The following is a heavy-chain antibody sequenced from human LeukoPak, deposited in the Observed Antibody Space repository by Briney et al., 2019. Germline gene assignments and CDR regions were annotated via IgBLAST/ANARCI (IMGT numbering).Heavy chain of an antibody. CDR1: GFTFSSYD. CDR2: IGTAGDT. V-gene: IGHV3-13*01. Sequence: GGSLRLSCAASGFTFSSYDMHWVRHATGKGLEWVSAIGTAGDTYYPGSVKGRFTISRENAKNSLYLQMNSLRAGDTAVYYCARVRRYCSGGSCYSLLDYWGQGTLVTVSS. J-gene: IGHJ4*02. CDR3: ARVRRYCSGGSCYSLLDY. D-gene: IGHD2-15*01.